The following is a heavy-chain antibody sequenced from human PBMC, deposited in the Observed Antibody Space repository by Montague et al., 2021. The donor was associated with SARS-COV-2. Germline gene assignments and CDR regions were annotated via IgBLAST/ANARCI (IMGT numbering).Heavy chain of an antibody. V-gene: IGHV2-70*11. Sequence: PALGKPTQTLTLTCTFSGFSLTTSAMCVSWIRQPPGKALEWLARIDWDGDEYYSASLKSRLTITKDTSKDQVVLTMTNMDPADTATYYCARTRGIKKSCRHYDINVWGQGTTVTVSS. CDR1: GFSLTTSAMC. CDR3: ARTRGIKKSCRHYDINV. CDR2: IDWDGDE. D-gene: IGHD2-15*01. J-gene: IGHJ6*02.